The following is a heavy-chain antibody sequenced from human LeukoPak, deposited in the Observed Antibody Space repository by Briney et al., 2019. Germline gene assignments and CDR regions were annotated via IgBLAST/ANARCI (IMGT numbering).Heavy chain of an antibody. Sequence: GGSLRLSCAASGFTFSSYAMSWVRQAPGKGLDWVSIISVSGGSTYYADSVKGRFTISRDTSKNTLYLQMNGLKGEDTAIYYCANDVTGGAVSFWGQGTLVTVSS. CDR1: GFTFSSYA. J-gene: IGHJ4*02. CDR3: ANDVTGGAVSF. CDR2: ISVSGGST. D-gene: IGHD1-14*01. V-gene: IGHV3-23*01.